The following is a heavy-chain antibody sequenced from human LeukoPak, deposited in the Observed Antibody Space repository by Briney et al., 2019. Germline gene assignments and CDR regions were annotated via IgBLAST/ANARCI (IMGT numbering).Heavy chain of an antibody. CDR3: AKSKGGLAVAAPFDY. V-gene: IGHV3-9*01. J-gene: IGHJ4*02. Sequence: GGSLRLSCAASGFTFDDYAMHWVRQAPGKGLEWVSGIRWNSGSIGYADSVKGRFTISRDNAKNSLYLQMNSLRAEDTALYYCAKSKGGLAVAAPFDYWGQGTLVTVSS. D-gene: IGHD6-19*01. CDR1: GFTFDDYA. CDR2: IRWNSGSI.